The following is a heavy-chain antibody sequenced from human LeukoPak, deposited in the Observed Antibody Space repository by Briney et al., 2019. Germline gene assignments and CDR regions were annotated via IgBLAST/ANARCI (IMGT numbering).Heavy chain of an antibody. V-gene: IGHV3-7*01. Sequence: PGGSLRLSCAASGFTFSSYWMNWVRQAPGKGLEWVANINQDGSQKYHVDSVKGRFTISRDNSKNTLYLQMNSLRAEDTAVYYCAKEWGSGSYFNYYYYGMDVWGQGTTVTVSS. J-gene: IGHJ6*02. CDR2: INQDGSQK. CDR3: AKEWGSGSYFNYYYYGMDV. D-gene: IGHD3-10*01. CDR1: GFTFSSYW.